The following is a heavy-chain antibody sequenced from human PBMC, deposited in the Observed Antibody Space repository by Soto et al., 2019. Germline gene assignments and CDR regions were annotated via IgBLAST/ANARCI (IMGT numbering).Heavy chain of an antibody. CDR1: GVTFSSYA. CDR2: ISGSGGST. Sequence: EVQLLESGGGLVQPGGSLRLSCAASGVTFSSYAMSWVRQAPGKGLEWVSVISGSGGSTYYADSVKGRFTISRDNSKNTLYLQMNSLRAEDTAVYYCAKEPYYYFWSGHSYYFDYWGQGTLVTVSS. V-gene: IGHV3-23*01. CDR3: AKEPYYYFWSGHSYYFDY. J-gene: IGHJ4*02. D-gene: IGHD3-3*01.